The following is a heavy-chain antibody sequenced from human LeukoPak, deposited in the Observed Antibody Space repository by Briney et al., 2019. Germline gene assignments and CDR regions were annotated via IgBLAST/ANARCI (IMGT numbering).Heavy chain of an antibody. J-gene: IGHJ5*02. Sequence: ASVKVSCKASGYTFTSYAMHWVRQAPGQRLEWMGWINAGNGNTKYSQKFQGRVTITRDTSASTAYMELSSLRSEDTAVYYCARDRGSSWSSGWFDPWGQGTLVTVSS. CDR2: INAGNGNT. D-gene: IGHD6-13*01. CDR3: ARDRGSSWSSGWFDP. V-gene: IGHV1-3*01. CDR1: GYTFTSYA.